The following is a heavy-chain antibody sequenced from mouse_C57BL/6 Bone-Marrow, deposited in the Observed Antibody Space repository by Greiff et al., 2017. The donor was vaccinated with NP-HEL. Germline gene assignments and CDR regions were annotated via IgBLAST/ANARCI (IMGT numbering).Heavy chain of an antibody. V-gene: IGHV1-62-2*01. CDR1: GYTFSEYT. D-gene: IGHD1-2*01. J-gene: IGHJ2*01. Sequence: QVQLKESGAELVKPGASVKLSCKASGYTFSEYTIHLVKQRSGQGLEWIGWFYPGIVSIKYNEKFKDKATLTVDKFSSTVYMELSRLTSEDSAVYFCARHEETTAFDYWGQGTTLTVSS. CDR3: ARHEETTAFDY. CDR2: FYPGIVSI.